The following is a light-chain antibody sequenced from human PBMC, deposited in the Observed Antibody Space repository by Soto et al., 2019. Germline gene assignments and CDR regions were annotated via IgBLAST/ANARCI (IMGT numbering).Light chain of an antibody. CDR1: QSVSSSY. J-gene: IGKJ4*01. CDR3: KQYGSSPLT. V-gene: IGKV3-20*01. Sequence: EIVLTQSPGTLSLSPGERATLSCRASQSVSSSYLAWYQQKPGQAPRLLIYGASSRATGIPDRFSGSGSGTDFTLIIRRLEPEDFAVYYCKQYGSSPLTFGGGTKVDIK. CDR2: GAS.